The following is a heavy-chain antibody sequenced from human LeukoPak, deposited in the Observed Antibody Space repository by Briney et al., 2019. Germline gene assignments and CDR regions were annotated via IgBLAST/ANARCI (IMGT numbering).Heavy chain of an antibody. V-gene: IGHV3-30*18. CDR1: GFTFSNYG. D-gene: IGHD5-18*01. CDR3: AKGDADTAMVIHYYYYGMDV. CDR2: ISYDGSNK. J-gene: IGHJ6*02. Sequence: GGSLRLSCAPPGFTFSNYGMHWVRQAPGKGLEWVAVISYDGSNKYSADSVKGRFTISRDNSKNTLYLQMESLRVEDTAVYYCAKGDADTAMVIHYYYYGMDVWGQGTTVTVSS.